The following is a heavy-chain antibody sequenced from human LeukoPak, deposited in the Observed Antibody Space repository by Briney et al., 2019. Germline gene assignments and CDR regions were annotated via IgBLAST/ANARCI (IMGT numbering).Heavy chain of an antibody. J-gene: IGHJ4*02. V-gene: IGHV3-30*18. CDR1: GFTFSSYG. D-gene: IGHD4-23*01. Sequence: PGGSLRLSCAASGFTFSSYGMHWVRQAPGKGLEWVAVISDDGSNKYYGDSVKGRFTISRDNPKNTLYLQMNSLRAEDTAIYYCMKGDGRTFGGKPDYWGQGTLVTVSS. CDR3: MKGDGRTFGGKPDY. CDR2: ISDDGSNK.